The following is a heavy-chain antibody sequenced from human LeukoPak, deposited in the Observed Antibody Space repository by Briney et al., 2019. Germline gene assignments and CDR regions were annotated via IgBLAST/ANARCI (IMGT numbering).Heavy chain of an antibody. CDR1: GFTFSSYW. Sequence: GGSLRLSCAASGFTFSSYWMSWVRQAPGKGLEWVANIKQDGSEKYYVDSVKGRFTISRDNAKNSLYLQMNSLRAEDTAVYYCARVGDVGSSWYLDYWGQGTLVTVSS. V-gene: IGHV3-7*03. D-gene: IGHD6-13*01. J-gene: IGHJ4*02. CDR2: IKQDGSEK. CDR3: ARVGDVGSSWYLDY.